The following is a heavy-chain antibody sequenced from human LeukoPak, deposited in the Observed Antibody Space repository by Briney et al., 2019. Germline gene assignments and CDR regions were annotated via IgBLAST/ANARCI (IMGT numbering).Heavy chain of an antibody. V-gene: IGHV1-69*05. CDR1: GGTFSSYA. CDR3: ARGAGMATSDLFDY. J-gene: IGHJ4*02. D-gene: IGHD5-12*01. Sequence: SVKVSCKASGGTFSSYAISWVRQAPGQGLEWMGGIIPIVGTANYAQKLQGRVTITTDESTSTASMELSSLRSEGTAVYYCARGAGMATSDLFDYWGQGTLVTVSS. CDR2: IIPIVGTA.